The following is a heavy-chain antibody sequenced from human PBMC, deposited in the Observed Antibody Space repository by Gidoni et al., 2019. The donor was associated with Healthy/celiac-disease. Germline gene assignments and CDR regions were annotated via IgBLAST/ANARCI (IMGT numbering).Heavy chain of an antibody. J-gene: IGHJ3*02. CDR3: ATRITIFGVVIIDDAFDI. Sequence: QVQLVESGGGVVQPGRSLRLSSAASGFTFSSYGMHWVRQAPGKGLEWVAVISYDGSNKYYADSVKGRFTISRDNSKNTLYLQMNSLRAEDTAVYYCATRITIFGVVIIDDAFDIWGQGTMVTVSS. V-gene: IGHV3-30*03. CDR1: GFTFSSYG. D-gene: IGHD3-3*01. CDR2: ISYDGSNK.